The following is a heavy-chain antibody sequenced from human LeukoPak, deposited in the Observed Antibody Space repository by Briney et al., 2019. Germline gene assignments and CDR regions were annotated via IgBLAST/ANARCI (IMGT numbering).Heavy chain of an antibody. CDR3: ARMSGSRLPGN. J-gene: IGHJ4*02. Sequence: GGSLKLSCAASRFSFSNHSMNWVRQAPGKGLEWVSYISNSGSAKYYAASVKGRFTISRDNGKNSLYLQMNSLRAEDTAVYYCARMSGSRLPGNWGQGTLVTVSS. D-gene: IGHD3-3*01. CDR1: RFSFSNHS. CDR2: ISNSGSAK. V-gene: IGHV3-48*01.